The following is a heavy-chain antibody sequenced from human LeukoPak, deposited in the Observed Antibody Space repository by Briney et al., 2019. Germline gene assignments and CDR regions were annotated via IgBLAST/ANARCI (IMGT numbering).Heavy chain of an antibody. J-gene: IGHJ3*02. CDR2: INFKSEDI. Sequence: GGSLRLSCAASGFTFSSHNMNWVRQAPGKGLEWISFINFKSEDIRYADSVEGRFIISRDNARKSLYLHMNSLRAEDTAVYYCARDKVYASDMWGQGTMVTVAS. V-gene: IGHV3-48*01. CDR1: GFTFSSHN. CDR3: ARDKVYASDM. D-gene: IGHD5/OR15-5a*01.